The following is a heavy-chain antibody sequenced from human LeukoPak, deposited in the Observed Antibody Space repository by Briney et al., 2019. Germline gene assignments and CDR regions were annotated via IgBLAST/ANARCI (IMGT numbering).Heavy chain of an antibody. CDR1: GGSISSYY. CDR2: INHSGST. J-gene: IGHJ4*02. D-gene: IGHD1-14*01. V-gene: IGHV4-34*01. CDR3: ARGRSYLGY. Sequence: PSETLSLTCTVSGGSISSYYCSWIRQLPGKGLEWIGEINHSGSTNYNPSLKSRVTISVDTSKNQFSLKLSSVTAADTAVYYCARGRSYLGYWGQGTLVTVSS.